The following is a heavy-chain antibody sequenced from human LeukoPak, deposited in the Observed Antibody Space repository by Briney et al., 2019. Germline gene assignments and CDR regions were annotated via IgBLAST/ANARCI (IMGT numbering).Heavy chain of an antibody. V-gene: IGHV3-7*01. J-gene: IGHJ6*02. CDR3: ARGYCSGGSCYSGYYGMDV. CDR1: GFTFSSYW. Sequence: PGGSLRLSCAASGFTFSSYWMSWVRQAPGKGLEWVANIKQGGSEKYYVDSVKGRFTISRDNAKNSLYLQMNSLRAEDTAVYYCARGYCSGGSCYSGYYGMDVWGQGTTVTVSS. CDR2: IKQGGSEK. D-gene: IGHD2-15*01.